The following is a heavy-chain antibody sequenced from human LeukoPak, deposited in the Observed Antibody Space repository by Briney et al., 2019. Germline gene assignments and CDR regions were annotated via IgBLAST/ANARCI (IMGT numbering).Heavy chain of an antibody. Sequence: GGSLRLSCAASGFTFDDYAMHWVRQAPGKGLEWVSGISWNSGSIGYADSVKGRFTISRDNAKNSLYLQMNSLGAEDTALYYCAKDLAYCSSAVGCYYYYGMDVWGQGTTVTVSS. CDR2: ISWNSGSI. J-gene: IGHJ6*02. CDR3: AKDLAYCSSAVGCYYYYGMDV. D-gene: IGHD2-2*01. V-gene: IGHV3-9*01. CDR1: GFTFDDYA.